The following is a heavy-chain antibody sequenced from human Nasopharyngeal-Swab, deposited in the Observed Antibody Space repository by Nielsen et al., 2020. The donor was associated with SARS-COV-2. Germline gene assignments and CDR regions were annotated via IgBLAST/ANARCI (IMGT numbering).Heavy chain of an antibody. CDR2: INLGGPT. CDR3: ASRGGWKFLH. Sequence: GSLRLSCTVSGGSINVSNWWSWVRQPPGKRLEWIWDINLGGPTYYNPSLKGRVTISIDKWNNSFSLRVNSVTATDTGIYYCASRGGWKFLHWGQGTPVTVSS. J-gene: IGHJ1*01. D-gene: IGHD1-1*01. V-gene: IGHV4-4*02. CDR1: GGSINVSNW.